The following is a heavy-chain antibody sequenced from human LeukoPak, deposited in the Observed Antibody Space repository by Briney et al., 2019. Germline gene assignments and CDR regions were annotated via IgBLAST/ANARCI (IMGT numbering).Heavy chain of an antibody. D-gene: IGHD3-10*01. J-gene: IGHJ4*02. Sequence: GGSLRLSCAASGFTFSNAWMSWLRQAPGKGLEWVGRIKSKTDGGTTDYAAPVKGRFTISRDDSKNTLYLQMNSLKTEDTAVYYCTTEIGLWFGELLGYWGQGTLVTVSS. V-gene: IGHV3-15*01. CDR2: IKSKTDGGTT. CDR3: TTEIGLWFGELLGY. CDR1: GFTFSNAW.